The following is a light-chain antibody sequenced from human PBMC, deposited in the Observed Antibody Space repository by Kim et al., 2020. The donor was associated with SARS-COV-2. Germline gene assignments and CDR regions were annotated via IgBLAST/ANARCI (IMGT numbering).Light chain of an antibody. J-gene: IGLJ1*01. V-gene: IGLV2-14*03. Sequence: QSALTQPASVSGSPGQSITIACTGTSSDVGGYNFVSWYQQHPGKVPKVIIFDVSNRPSGVSNRFSGSKSGNTASLTISGLQAEHEADYYCSSYTTNSTLVFGTGTKVTVL. CDR1: SSDVGGYNF. CDR2: DVS. CDR3: SSYTTNSTLV.